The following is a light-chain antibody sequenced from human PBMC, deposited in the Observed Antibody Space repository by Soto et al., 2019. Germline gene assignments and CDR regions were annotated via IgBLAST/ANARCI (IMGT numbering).Light chain of an antibody. V-gene: IGLV7-46*01. Sequence: QAVVTQEPSLTVSPGGTVTLTCGSSTGAVTSGHYPYWFQQKPGQAPRTLIYDTSNKHSWTPARFSGSLLGGKAALTLSGAQPEDEAEFYCLLSYSDARAVFGGGTKLTVL. CDR1: TGAVTSGHY. CDR2: DTS. CDR3: LLSYSDARAV. J-gene: IGLJ2*01.